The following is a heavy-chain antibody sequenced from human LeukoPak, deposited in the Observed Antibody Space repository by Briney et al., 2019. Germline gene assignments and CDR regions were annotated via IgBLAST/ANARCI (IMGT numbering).Heavy chain of an antibody. CDR3: ARRRTDYSNGSSNSYYFDY. J-gene: IGHJ4*02. V-gene: IGHV4-39*01. CDR2: IYYSGST. Sequence: ASETLSLICTVSGGSISSSSYYWGWIRQPPGKGLEWIGSIYYSGSTYYNPSLKSRVTISVDTSKNQLSLKLSSVTAADTAVYYCARRRTDYSNGSSNSYYFDYWGQGTLVTVSS. CDR1: GGSISSSSYY. D-gene: IGHD4-11*01.